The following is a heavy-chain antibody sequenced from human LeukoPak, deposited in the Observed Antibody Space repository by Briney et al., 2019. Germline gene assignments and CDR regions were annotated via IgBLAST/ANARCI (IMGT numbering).Heavy chain of an antibody. D-gene: IGHD2-2*02. CDR1: GGSISSGGYY. J-gene: IGHJ4*02. CDR3: TRNYCSSTSCYKRYFDY. CDR2: ISYTGST. V-gene: IGHV4-31*03. Sequence: KPSETLSLTCTVSGGSISSGGYYWSWIRQHPGKGLEWIGYISYTGSTYYNLSLKSRVIISVDTSKTQFSLMLSSVTAADTAVYYCTRNYCSSTSCYKRYFDYWGQGTLVTVSS.